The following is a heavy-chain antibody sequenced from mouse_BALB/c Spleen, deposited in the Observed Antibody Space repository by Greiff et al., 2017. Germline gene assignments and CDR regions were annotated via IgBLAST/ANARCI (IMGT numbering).Heavy chain of an antibody. CDR3: ARSGDYDYFDY. CDR2: ILPGSGST. J-gene: IGHJ2*01. CDR1: GYTFSSYW. V-gene: IGHV1-9*01. Sequence: VQLQQSGAELMKPGASVKISCKATGYTFSSYWIEWVKQRPGHGLEWIGEILPGSGSTNYNEKFKGKATFTADTSSNTAYMQLSSLTSEDSAVYYCARSGDYDYFDYWGQGTTLTVSS. D-gene: IGHD2-4*01.